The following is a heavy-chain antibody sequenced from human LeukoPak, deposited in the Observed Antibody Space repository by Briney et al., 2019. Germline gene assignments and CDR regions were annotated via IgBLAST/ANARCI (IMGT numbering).Heavy chain of an antibody. CDR3: TRYGDYPFDY. J-gene: IGHJ4*02. D-gene: IGHD2-21*01. CDR2: IRSKANSYAT. CDR1: GFTFSDSG. V-gene: IGHV3-73*01. Sequence: GGSLRLSCAASGFTFSDSGMHWVRQASRKGLEWVGRIRSKANSYATAYAASVKGRFTISRDESKNTAYLQMNSLKTEDTAVYYCTRYGDYPFDYWGQGTLVTVSS.